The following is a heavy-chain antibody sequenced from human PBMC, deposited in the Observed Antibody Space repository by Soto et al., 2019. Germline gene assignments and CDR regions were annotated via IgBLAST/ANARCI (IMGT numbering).Heavy chain of an antibody. V-gene: IGHV1-69*01. D-gene: IGHD5-18*01. CDR1: GGTFSSYA. CDR2: IIPIFGTA. CDR3: EMTEYSDGDLGRGRDNYFDY. J-gene: IGHJ4*02. Sequence: QVQLVQSGAEVKKPGSSVKVSCKASGGTFSSYAISWVRQAPGQGLEWMGGIIPIFGTANYAQKFQGRVTITADESTSTAYMELSSLRSEDTAVYYCEMTEYSDGDLGRGRDNYFDYWGQGTLVTVSS.